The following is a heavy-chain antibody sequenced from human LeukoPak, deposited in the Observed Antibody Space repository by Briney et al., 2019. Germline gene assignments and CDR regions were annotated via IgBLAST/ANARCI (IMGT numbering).Heavy chain of an antibody. V-gene: IGHV4-4*07. Sequence: PSETLSLTCTVSGGSISSYYWSWIRQPAGKGLEWIGRIYTSGSTNYNPSLKSRVTMSVDTSKNQFSLKLSSVTAADTAVYYCARVGFDYYDSSGYSAFDIWGQGTMVTVSS. CDR3: ARVGFDYYDSSGYSAFDI. J-gene: IGHJ3*02. CDR2: IYTSGST. D-gene: IGHD3-22*01. CDR1: GGSISSYY.